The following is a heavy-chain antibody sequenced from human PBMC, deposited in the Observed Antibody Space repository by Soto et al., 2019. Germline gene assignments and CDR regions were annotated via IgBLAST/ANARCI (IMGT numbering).Heavy chain of an antibody. CDR3: ARRAITATTNWGAFDV. Sequence: SLVLSCAASGFTFSSFVMNWVRQAPGKGLVWVSTVSPGGDVSHYTDSVKGRFTISRDNSRRTLRLQMDSLRAEDAAVYFWARRAITATTNWGAFDVGGQGTVVNVSS. J-gene: IGHJ3*01. D-gene: IGHD1-20*01. CDR1: GFTFSSFV. CDR2: VSPGGDVS. V-gene: IGHV3-23*01.